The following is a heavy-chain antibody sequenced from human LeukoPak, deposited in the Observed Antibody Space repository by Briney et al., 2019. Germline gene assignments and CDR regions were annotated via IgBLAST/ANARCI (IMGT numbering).Heavy chain of an antibody. D-gene: IGHD1-26*01. J-gene: IGHJ5*02. CDR1: GYTFIDYY. CDR2: INPHTGDT. CDR3: ARDLKRSRARWENLGFDP. Sequence: ASVKVSCKSSGYTFIDYYIHWVRRAPGQGLEWMGWINPHTGDTKYAQKFQVRVTMTRDTSISTAYMELNKLTSDDTAVYYCARDLKRSRARWENLGFDPWGQGTLVTVSS. V-gene: IGHV1-2*02.